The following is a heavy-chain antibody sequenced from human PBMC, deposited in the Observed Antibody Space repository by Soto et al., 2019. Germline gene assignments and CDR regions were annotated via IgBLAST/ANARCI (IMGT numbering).Heavy chain of an antibody. CDR2: IYYSGST. D-gene: IGHD6-6*01. CDR3: AVGIAARLTYYYYGMDV. Sequence: SEXLSLTCTVSGGSISSSSYYWGWIRQPPGXGLEWIGSIYYSGSTYYNPSLKSRVTISVDTSKNQFSLKRSSVTAADTAVYYCAVGIAARLTYYYYGMDVWGQGTTVTVSS. V-gene: IGHV4-39*01. CDR1: GGSISSSSYY. J-gene: IGHJ6*02.